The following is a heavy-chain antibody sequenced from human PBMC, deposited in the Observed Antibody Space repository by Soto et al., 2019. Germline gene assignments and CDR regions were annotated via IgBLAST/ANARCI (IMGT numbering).Heavy chain of an antibody. CDR3: ARVNLGYCSGGSCYYYFDY. V-gene: IGHV4-31*03. CDR2: FYYSGST. D-gene: IGHD2-15*01. CDR1: GGSISSGGYY. J-gene: IGHJ4*02. Sequence: SETLSLTCTVSGGSISSGGYYWSWIRQHPGKGLEWIGYFYYSGSTYYNPSLKSRVTLSVDTSKNQFSLKLSSLTAADTAVYFCARVNLGYCSGGSCYYYFDYWGQGTLVTVSS.